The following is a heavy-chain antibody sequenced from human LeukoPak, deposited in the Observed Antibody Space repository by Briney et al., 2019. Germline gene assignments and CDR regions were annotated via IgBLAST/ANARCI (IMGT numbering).Heavy chain of an antibody. J-gene: IGHJ4*02. Sequence: GGSLRLSCAASGFTFSSYAMHWVRQAPGKGLEWVAVISYDGSNKYYADSVKGRFTISRDNAKNSLYLQMNSLRAEDTAVYYCARVPPQYFDWTRYLDYWGQGTLVTVSS. CDR2: ISYDGSNK. V-gene: IGHV3-30-3*01. CDR3: ARVPPQYFDWTRYLDY. D-gene: IGHD3-9*01. CDR1: GFTFSSYA.